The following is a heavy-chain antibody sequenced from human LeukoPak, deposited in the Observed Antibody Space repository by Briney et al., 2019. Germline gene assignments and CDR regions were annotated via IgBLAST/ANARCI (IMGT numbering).Heavy chain of an antibody. D-gene: IGHD6-19*01. Sequence: GGSLRLSCAASGFTFSSYSMNWVRQAPGKGLEWVSYISSSSTIYYADSVKGRFTISRDNAKNSLYLQMNSLRAEDTAVYYCASTVQQWLSGDYWGQGTLVTVSS. CDR1: GFTFSSYS. CDR3: ASTVQQWLSGDY. CDR2: ISSSSTI. J-gene: IGHJ4*02. V-gene: IGHV3-48*01.